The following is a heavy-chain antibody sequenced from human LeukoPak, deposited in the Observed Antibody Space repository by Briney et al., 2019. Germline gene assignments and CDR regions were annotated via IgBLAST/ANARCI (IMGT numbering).Heavy chain of an antibody. V-gene: IGHV1-69*13. CDR2: IIPIFGTA. J-gene: IGHJ4*02. CDR1: GRTFSSYA. D-gene: IGHD5-18*01. Sequence: SVKVSCKASGRTFSSYAISWVRQAPAQGLEWMGGIIPIFGTANYAQKVQGRVTITADEYTSTAYMELSSLRSEDTAVYYCARVEDGYSYGATFDYWGQGTMATVSS. CDR3: ARVEDGYSYGATFDY.